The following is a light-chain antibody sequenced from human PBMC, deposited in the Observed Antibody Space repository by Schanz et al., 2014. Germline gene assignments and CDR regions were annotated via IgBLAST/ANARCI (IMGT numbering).Light chain of an antibody. CDR2: ANT. CDR1: SSNIGAGYD. Sequence: QSVLTQPPSVSGAPGQRVTISCTGSSSNIGAGYDVHWYQLLPGTAPKLLIYANTNRPSGVPDRFSGSKSGTSASLAITGLQAEDEADYYCSSFTTTDTWVFGGGTKLTVL. CDR3: SSFTTTDTWV. J-gene: IGLJ3*02. V-gene: IGLV1-40*01.